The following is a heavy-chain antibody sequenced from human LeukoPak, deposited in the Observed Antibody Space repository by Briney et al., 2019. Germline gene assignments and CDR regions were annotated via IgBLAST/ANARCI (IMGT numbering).Heavy chain of an antibody. J-gene: IGHJ4*02. Sequence: ASVKVSCKASGYTFTSYAMNWVRQAPGQGLEWMGWININTGNPTYAQGFTGRFVFSLDTSVSTAYLQISSLKAEDTAVYYCARSVETAVQLWLHYWGQGTLVTVSS. CDR2: ININTGNP. D-gene: IGHD5-18*01. V-gene: IGHV7-4-1*02. CDR1: GYTFTSYA. CDR3: ARSVETAVQLWLHY.